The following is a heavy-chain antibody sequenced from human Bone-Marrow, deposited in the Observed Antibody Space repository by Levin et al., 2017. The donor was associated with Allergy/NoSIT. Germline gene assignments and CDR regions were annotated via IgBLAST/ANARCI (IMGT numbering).Heavy chain of an antibody. CDR3: ARVSGWRPYFDY. Sequence: SETLSLTCSVSGGSIRTTSYYWAWVRQPPGKGREWITTSFYNGTTYSSPSLKSRATISGDTSKNQFSLKLSSVTAADTAVYFCARVSGWRPYFDYWGQGSLVAVSS. J-gene: IGHJ4*02. V-gene: IGHV4-39*02. CDR2: SFYNGTT. CDR1: GGSIRTTSYY. D-gene: IGHD6-19*01.